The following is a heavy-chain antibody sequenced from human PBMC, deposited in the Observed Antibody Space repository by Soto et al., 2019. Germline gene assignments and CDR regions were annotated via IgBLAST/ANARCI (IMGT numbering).Heavy chain of an antibody. CDR3: ARALYYYDSSGYAFDI. CDR2: ISWNSGSI. D-gene: IGHD3-22*01. Sequence: GGSLRLSCAASGFTFDDYAMHWVRQAPGKGLEWVSGISWNSGSIGYADSVKGRFTISRDNAKNSLYLQMNSLRAEDTALYYCARALYYYDSSGYAFDIWGQGPMVTVS. V-gene: IGHV3-9*01. J-gene: IGHJ3*02. CDR1: GFTFDDYA.